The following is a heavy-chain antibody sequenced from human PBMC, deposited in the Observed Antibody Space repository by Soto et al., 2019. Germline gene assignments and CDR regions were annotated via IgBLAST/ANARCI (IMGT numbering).Heavy chain of an antibody. D-gene: IGHD6-19*01. CDR3: ARDAAVPGETDRFDY. CDR1: GDSIGSNVW. J-gene: IGHJ4*02. V-gene: IGHV4-4*02. Sequence: SETLSLTCAVSGDSIGSNVWWSWVRQPPGKGLEWIGEVYHTGLTDYNPSLKGRVTMSADTSKNQVSLNVTSVTAADTAMYYCARDAAVPGETDRFDYWGQGTLVTVSS. CDR2: VYHTGLT.